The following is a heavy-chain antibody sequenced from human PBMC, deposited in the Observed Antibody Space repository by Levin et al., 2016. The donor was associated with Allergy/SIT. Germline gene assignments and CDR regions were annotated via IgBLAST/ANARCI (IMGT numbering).Heavy chain of an antibody. V-gene: IGHV5-51*01. D-gene: IGHD3-10*01. CDR3: ARSRGDYGSGSQIGTDY. CDR2: IYPGDSDT. J-gene: IGHJ4*02. Sequence: VRQMPGKGLEWMGIIYPGDSDTRYSPSFQGQVTISADKSISTAYLQWSSLKASDTAMYYCARSRGDYGSGSQIGTDYWGQGTLVTVSS.